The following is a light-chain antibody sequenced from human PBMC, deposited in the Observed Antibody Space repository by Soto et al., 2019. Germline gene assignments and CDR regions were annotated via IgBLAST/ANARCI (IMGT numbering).Light chain of an antibody. J-gene: IGKJ5*01. CDR2: GAS. CDR3: QQYGGSPQIT. CDR1: QTVSSSF. V-gene: IGKV3-20*01. Sequence: EIVLTQSPGTLSLSPGERASLSCRASQTVSSSFLAWYQQKPGQAPRLLIYGASNRATGIPDWFSGSGSGTDFTLTISRLEPEDFAVYYCQQYGGSPQITFGQGTRLEIK.